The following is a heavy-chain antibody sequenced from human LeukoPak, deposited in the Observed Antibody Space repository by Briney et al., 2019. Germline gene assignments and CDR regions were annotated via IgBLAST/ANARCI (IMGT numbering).Heavy chain of an antibody. CDR3: AKDVERLDYFDY. D-gene: IGHD3-9*01. CDR2: MSYEGTNR. CDR1: GFTFSSYG. V-gene: IGHV3-30*18. Sequence: GGSLRLSCAASGFTFSSYGMHWVRQAPGKGLEWVAVMSYEGTNRYYADSVKGRFTISRDNSKNTLYLLMNSLRVEDTAVYYCAKDVERLDYFDYWGQGALVTVSS. J-gene: IGHJ4*02.